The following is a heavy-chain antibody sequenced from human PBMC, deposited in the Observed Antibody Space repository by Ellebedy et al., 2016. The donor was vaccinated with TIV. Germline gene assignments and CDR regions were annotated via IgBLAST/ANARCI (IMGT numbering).Heavy chain of an antibody. CDR3: ARHAGYCTIGTCYPFDY. J-gene: IGHJ4*02. CDR2: IYYSGST. D-gene: IGHD2-8*01. Sequence: MPSETLSLTCNVSGDSISSRSHYWGWIRQPPGKGLEWIGSIYYSGSTYYNPSLRSRITVSVDTSKNYFSLKLSSVTAADTAVYYCARHAGYCTIGTCYPFDYWGQGTLVTVSS. V-gene: IGHV4-39*01. CDR1: GDSISSRSHY.